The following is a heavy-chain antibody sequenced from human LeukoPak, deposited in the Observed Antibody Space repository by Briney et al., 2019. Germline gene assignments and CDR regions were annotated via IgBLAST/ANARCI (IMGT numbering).Heavy chain of an antibody. CDR2: ISSSSSYI. CDR1: GFTFSSYS. D-gene: IGHD6-13*01. CDR3: ARDWYEAGTVAFDI. V-gene: IGHV3-21*01. Sequence: PGGSLRLSCAASGFTFSSYSMNWVRQAPGKGLEWVSSISSSSSYIYYADSVKGRFTISRDNAKNSLYLQMNSLRAEDTAVYYCARDWYEAGTVAFDIWGQGTMVTVSS. J-gene: IGHJ3*02.